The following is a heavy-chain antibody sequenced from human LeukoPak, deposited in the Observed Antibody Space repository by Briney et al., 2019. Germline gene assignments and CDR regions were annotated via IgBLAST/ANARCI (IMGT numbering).Heavy chain of an antibody. Sequence: SETLSLTCTVSGGSINSYYWSWIRQPPGKELEWIGYIYYSGSTNYNPSLKSRVTISVDTSKNQFSLILNSVTAADTAVYYCARYSNAYAGAQWFDHWGQGTLVTVSS. CDR2: IYYSGST. D-gene: IGHD2-21*01. CDR1: GGSINSYY. J-gene: IGHJ5*02. V-gene: IGHV4-59*13. CDR3: ARYSNAYAGAQWFDH.